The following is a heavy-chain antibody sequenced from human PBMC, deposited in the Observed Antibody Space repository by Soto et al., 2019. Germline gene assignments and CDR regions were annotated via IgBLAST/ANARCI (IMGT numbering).Heavy chain of an antibody. CDR2: ISGSGGST. J-gene: IGHJ4*02. CDR3: AKDGIQLWFLVRDDHYYCDY. D-gene: IGHD5-18*01. Sequence: EVQLLESGGGLVQPGGSLRLSCAASGFTFSGYAMRWVRQAPGTGLEWVSAISGSGGSTYYADSVKGRFTISRDNSKNSLYLQMNSLRAADTAVYYCAKDGIQLWFLVRDDHYYCDYWGQGTLVTVSS. CDR1: GFTFSGYA. V-gene: IGHV3-23*01.